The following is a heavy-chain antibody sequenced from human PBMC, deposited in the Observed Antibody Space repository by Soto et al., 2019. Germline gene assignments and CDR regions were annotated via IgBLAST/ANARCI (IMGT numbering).Heavy chain of an antibody. CDR3: ARDPSGYDSSGYYYGGYFQH. J-gene: IGHJ1*01. V-gene: IGHV1-18*01. CDR2: ISAYNGNT. Sequence: ASVKVSCKASGYTFTSYGISWVRQAPGQGLEWMGWISAYNGNTNYAQKLQGRVTMTTDTSTSTAYMELRSLRSDDTAVYYCARDPSGYDSSGYYYGGYFQHWGQGTLVTSPQ. CDR1: GYTFTSYG. D-gene: IGHD3-22*01.